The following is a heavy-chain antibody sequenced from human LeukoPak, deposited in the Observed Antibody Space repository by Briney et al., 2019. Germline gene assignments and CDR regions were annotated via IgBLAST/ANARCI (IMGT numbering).Heavy chain of an antibody. CDR2: ITSSSTTI. V-gene: IGHV3-48*01. CDR3: AKDEEDYGSGSYYYYYYMDV. Sequence: GGSLRLSCAASGFTFSSYSMNWVRQAPGKGLEWVSYITSSSTTIYYADSVKGRFTISRDNSKNTLYLQMNSLRAEDTAVYYCAKDEEDYGSGSYYYYYYMDVWGKGTTVTVSS. J-gene: IGHJ6*03. CDR1: GFTFSSYS. D-gene: IGHD3-10*01.